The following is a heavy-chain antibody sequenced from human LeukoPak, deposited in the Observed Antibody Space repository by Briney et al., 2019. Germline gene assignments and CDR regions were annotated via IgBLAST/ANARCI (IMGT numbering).Heavy chain of an antibody. CDR2: INPNSGGT. CDR1: GYTFTGYY. V-gene: IGHV1-2*02. J-gene: IGHJ4*02. CDR3: AREPMGIAAASPVDY. D-gene: IGHD6-13*01. Sequence: ASVKVSCKASGYTFTGYYMHWVRQAPGQGLEWMGWINPNSGGTNYAQKFQGRVTMTRDTSISTAYMELSRLRSDDTAVYYCAREPMGIAAASPVDYWGQGTLVTVSS.